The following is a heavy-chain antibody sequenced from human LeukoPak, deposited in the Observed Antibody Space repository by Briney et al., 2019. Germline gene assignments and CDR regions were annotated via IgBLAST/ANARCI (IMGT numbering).Heavy chain of an antibody. D-gene: IGHD1-1*01. J-gene: IGHJ3*02. V-gene: IGHV4-61*01. CDR1: GGSISSGSYY. CDR3: ARMGYNWNDEETFDI. Sequence: SETLSLTCTVSGGSISSGSYYWSWIRQPPGKGLEWIGYIYYSGSTNYNPSLKSRVTISVDTSKNQFSLKLSSVTAADTAVYYCARMGYNWNDEETFDIWGQGTMVTVSS. CDR2: IYYSGST.